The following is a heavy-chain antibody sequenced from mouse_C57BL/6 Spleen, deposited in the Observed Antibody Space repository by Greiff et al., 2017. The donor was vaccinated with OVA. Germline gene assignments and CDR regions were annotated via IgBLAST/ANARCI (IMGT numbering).Heavy chain of an antibody. V-gene: IGHV1-82*01. CDR1: GYAFSSSW. CDR3: ARLDGYYDY. D-gene: IGHD2-3*01. J-gene: IGHJ4*01. CDR2: IYPGDGDT. Sequence: VQLQQSGPELVKPGASVKISCKASGYAFSSSWMNWVKQRPGKGLEWIGRIYPGDGDTNYNGKFKGKATLTADKSSSTAYMQLSSLTSEDSAVYCCARLDGYYDYWGQGTSVTVSS.